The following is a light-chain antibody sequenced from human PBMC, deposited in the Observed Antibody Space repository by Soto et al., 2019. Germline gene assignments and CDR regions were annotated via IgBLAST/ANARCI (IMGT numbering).Light chain of an antibody. CDR1: QSVTSSY. V-gene: IGKV3-20*01. J-gene: IGKJ2*01. CDR2: GAS. CDR3: QHYGSSPET. Sequence: EIVLTQSPGTLSLSPGERATLSCRASQSVTSSYLAWYQQKPGQAPRLLIYGASSRANGIPDRFTGGGSGTDFTLTISRLEPEDCAVYYCQHYGSSPETFGQGTKLEIK.